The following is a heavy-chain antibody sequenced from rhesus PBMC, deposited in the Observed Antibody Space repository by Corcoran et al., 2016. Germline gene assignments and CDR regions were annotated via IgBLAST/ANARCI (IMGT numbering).Heavy chain of an antibody. CDR3: VGSFEYFEF. Sequence: EVQLVESGGGLVQPGGSLRLSCAASAFTVSSTRTNWIRQAPGKRLECVADIKYVGSGKYYVDSVKGRFTISRDNAKNSLYLHMNSLRAEDTAVYYCVGSFEYFEFWGQGALVTVSS. CDR2: IKYVGSGK. J-gene: IGHJ1*01. V-gene: IGHV3S35*01. CDR1: AFTVSSTR.